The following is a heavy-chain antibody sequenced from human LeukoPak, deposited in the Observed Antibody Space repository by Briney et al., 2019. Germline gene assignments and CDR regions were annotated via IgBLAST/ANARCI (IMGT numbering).Heavy chain of an antibody. CDR2: IIQSVRI. D-gene: IGHD3-3*01. CDR1: GGSFSDHY. V-gene: IGHV4-34*12. CDR3: ARAISDFWSGYPSGGAFDL. Sequence: SETLSLTCAVYGGSFSDHYWIWIRQPPGKGLEYIGEIIQSVRINFTPSLKSRVTISLDTSKNQFSLRLRSVTAADTAVYYCARAISDFWSGYPSGGAFDLWGQGTMVTVSS. J-gene: IGHJ3*01.